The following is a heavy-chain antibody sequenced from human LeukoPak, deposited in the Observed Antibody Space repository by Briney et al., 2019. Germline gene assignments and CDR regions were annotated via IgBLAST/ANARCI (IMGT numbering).Heavy chain of an antibody. V-gene: IGHV4-34*01. CDR1: GGSFSGYY. CDR2: INHSGST. J-gene: IGHJ5*02. CDR3: ARGGHRIDP. Sequence: SETLSLTCAVYGGSFSGYYWSWIRQPPGKGLEWIGEINHSGSTNYNPSLESRVTISVDTSKNQFSLKLSSVTAADTAVYYCARGGHRIDPRGQGTLVTVSS.